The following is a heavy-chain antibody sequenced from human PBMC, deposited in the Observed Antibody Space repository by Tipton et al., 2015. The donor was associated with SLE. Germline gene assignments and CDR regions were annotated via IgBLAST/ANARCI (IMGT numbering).Heavy chain of an antibody. Sequence: TLSLTCAVYGGSFSGYYWSWIRQPPGKGLEWIGEINHSGSTNYNPSLKSRVTISVDTSKNQFSLKLSSVTAAHTAVYYCARGADIVVVAAVYFDYWGQGTLVTVSS. CDR3: ARGADIVVVAAVYFDY. J-gene: IGHJ4*02. D-gene: IGHD2-2*01. CDR1: GGSFSGYY. V-gene: IGHV4-34*01. CDR2: INHSGST.